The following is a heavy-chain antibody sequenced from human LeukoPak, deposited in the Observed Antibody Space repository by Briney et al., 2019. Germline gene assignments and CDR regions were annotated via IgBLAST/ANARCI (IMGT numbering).Heavy chain of an antibody. CDR1: GYTFTGYY. D-gene: IGHD3-10*01. V-gene: IGHV1-2*04. Sequence: ASVKVSCKASGYTFTGYYMHWVRQAPGQGLEWMGWINPNSGGTNYAQKFQGWVTVTRDTSISTAYMELSRLRSDDTAVYYCARDLDGSGSYIGYWGQGTWSPSPQ. J-gene: IGHJ4*02. CDR3: ARDLDGSGSYIGY. CDR2: INPNSGGT.